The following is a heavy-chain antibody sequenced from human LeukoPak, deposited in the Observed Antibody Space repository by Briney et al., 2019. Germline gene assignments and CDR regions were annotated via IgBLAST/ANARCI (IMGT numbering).Heavy chain of an antibody. CDR2: FTADGSNT. D-gene: IGHD1-7*01. V-gene: IGHV3-74*01. J-gene: IGHJ4*02. CDR3: VRDGHATTPFDY. Sequence: PGGSLRLSCAASGFTLSNYWMHWVRQAPGKGLVWVSRFTADGSNTAYAESGKGRFTISSDNAKNTLYLQMNSLGAEDTAVYYCVRDGHATTPFDYWGQGTLVTVSS. CDR1: GFTLSNYW.